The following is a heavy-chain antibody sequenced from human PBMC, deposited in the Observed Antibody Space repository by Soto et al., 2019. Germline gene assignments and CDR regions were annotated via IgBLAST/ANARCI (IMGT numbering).Heavy chain of an antibody. D-gene: IGHD3-10*01. Sequence: SVKVSCKASGGTFSSYAISWVRQAPGQGLEWMGGIIPIFGTANYAQKFQGGVTITADESTSTAYMELSSLRSEDTAVYYCARDSYYYGSGSYYTVNWFDPWGQGTLVTVSS. CDR3: ARDSYYYGSGSYYTVNWFDP. J-gene: IGHJ5*02. CDR1: GGTFSSYA. CDR2: IIPIFGTA. V-gene: IGHV1-69*13.